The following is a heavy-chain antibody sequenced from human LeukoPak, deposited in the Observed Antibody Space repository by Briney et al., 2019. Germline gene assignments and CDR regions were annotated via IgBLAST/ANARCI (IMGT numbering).Heavy chain of an antibody. CDR2: INHSGST. Sequence: SETLSLTCAVYGGSFSGYYWSWIRQPPGKGLEWIGEINHSGSTNYNPSLKSRVTISVDTSKNQFSLKLSSVTAADTAVYYCARGPRYYDFWSGYHRTFDYWGQGTLVTVSS. CDR3: ARGPRYYDFWSGYHRTFDY. D-gene: IGHD3-3*01. J-gene: IGHJ4*02. CDR1: GGSFSGYY. V-gene: IGHV4-34*01.